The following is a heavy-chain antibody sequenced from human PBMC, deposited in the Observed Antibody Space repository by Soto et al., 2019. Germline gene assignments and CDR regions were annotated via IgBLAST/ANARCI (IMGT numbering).Heavy chain of an antibody. J-gene: IGHJ4*02. CDR1: GFTFSTYA. CDR3: AKQSPYSNSWYDIDY. V-gene: IGHV3-23*01. CDR2: ISGSGGST. D-gene: IGHD6-13*01. Sequence: EVQLLESGGGLVQPGGSLRLSCAASGFTFSTYAMNWVRQAPGMGLEWVLGISGSGGSTHYADAVKGRFTISRDNSKNTLYLQNDSLRAEDTAVYYCAKQSPYSNSWYDIDYWGQGTLVIVST.